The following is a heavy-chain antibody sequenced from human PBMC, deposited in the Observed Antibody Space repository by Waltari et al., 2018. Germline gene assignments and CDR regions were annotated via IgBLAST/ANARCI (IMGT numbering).Heavy chain of an antibody. CDR2: INHSGST. D-gene: IGHD3-3*01. Sequence: QVQLQESGPGLVKPSETLSLTCAVSGYSISSGYYWSWIRQPPGKGLEWIGEINHSGSTNYNPALKSRVTISVDTSKNQFSLKLSSVTAADTAVYYCARGPLPLRFLEWLVNPLWGQGTLVTVSS. CDR1: GYSISSGYY. J-gene: IGHJ4*02. CDR3: ARGPLPLRFLEWLVNPL. V-gene: IGHV4-38-2*01.